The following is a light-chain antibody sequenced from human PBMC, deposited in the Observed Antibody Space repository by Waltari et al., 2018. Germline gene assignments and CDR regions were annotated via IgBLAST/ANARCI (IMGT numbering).Light chain of an antibody. CDR3: CSYAGFYTYV. CDR2: DVT. V-gene: IGLV2-11*01. J-gene: IGLJ1*01. CDR1: TSNVGGFNY. Sequence: QSPLTQPRPVPGSPGQSATIPCIGTTSNVGGFNYVSWFQQHPGEAPKLIIYDVTKRPSGVRGRFSGSKSGNTASLTISGLQAEDDSDYYCCSYAGFYTYVFGTGTKVTVL.